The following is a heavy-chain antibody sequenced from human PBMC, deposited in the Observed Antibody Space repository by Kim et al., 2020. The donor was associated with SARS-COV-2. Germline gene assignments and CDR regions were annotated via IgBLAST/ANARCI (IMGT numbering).Heavy chain of an antibody. CDR3: GRGNSPQHSGYDF. V-gene: IGHV3-74*01. CDR2: INSDGSST. CDR1: GFTFSDHW. D-gene: IGHD5-12*01. Sequence: GGSLRLSCAASGFTFSDHWMHWVRQAPGKGLVWVSRINSDGSSTSYADSVEGRFTISSDNAKNALYLQMNSLRVEDTAVYYCGRGNSPQHSGYDFWGQGTLVSVSS. J-gene: IGHJ4*02.